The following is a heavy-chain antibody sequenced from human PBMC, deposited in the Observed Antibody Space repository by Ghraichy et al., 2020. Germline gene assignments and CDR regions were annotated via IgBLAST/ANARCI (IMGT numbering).Heavy chain of an antibody. D-gene: IGHD4-17*01. CDR1: GFTFSSYW. CDR2: IKQDGSEK. V-gene: IGHV3-7*03. J-gene: IGHJ6*02. Sequence: GGSLRLSCAASGFTFSSYWMSWVRQAPGKGREWVANIKQDGSEKYYVDSVKGRFTISRDNAKNSLYLQMNSLRAEDTAVYYCARESVTTEGYYYGMDVWGQGTTVTVSS. CDR3: ARESVTTEGYYYGMDV.